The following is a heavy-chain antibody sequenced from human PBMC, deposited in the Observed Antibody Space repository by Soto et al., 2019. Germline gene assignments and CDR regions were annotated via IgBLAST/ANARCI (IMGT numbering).Heavy chain of an antibody. CDR3: AKVRDLDYYDSSGYNFDY. V-gene: IGHV3-30*18. D-gene: IGHD3-22*01. J-gene: IGHJ4*02. Sequence: PGGSLRLSCAASGFTFSSYGMHWVRQAPGKGLEWVAVISYDGSNKYYADSVKGRFTISRDNSKNTLYLQMNSLRAEDTAVYYCAKVRDLDYYDSSGYNFDYWGQGTLVTVSS. CDR2: ISYDGSNK. CDR1: GFTFSSYG.